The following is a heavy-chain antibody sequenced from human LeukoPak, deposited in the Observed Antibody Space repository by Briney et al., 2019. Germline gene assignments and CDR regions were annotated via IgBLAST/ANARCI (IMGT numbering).Heavy chain of an antibody. D-gene: IGHD4-23*01. CDR1: GFTFSSYS. J-gene: IGHJ4*02. V-gene: IGHV3-21*01. CDR2: ISSSSSYI. CDR3: ARDYGGNSNRVLDY. Sequence: KTGGSLRLSCAASGFTFSSYSMNWVRQAPGKGLEWVSSISSSSSYIYYADSVKGRFTISRDNAKNSLYLQMNSLRAEDTAVYYCARDYGGNSNRVLDYWGQGTLVTVSS.